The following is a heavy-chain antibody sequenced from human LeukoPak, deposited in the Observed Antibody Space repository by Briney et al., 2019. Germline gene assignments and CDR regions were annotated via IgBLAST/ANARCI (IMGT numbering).Heavy chain of an antibody. D-gene: IGHD3-3*01. V-gene: IGHV1-2*02. J-gene: IGHJ5*02. CDR3: ARDRARFLEWSNNWFDP. Sequence: ASVKVSCKASGYTFTGYYMHWVRQAPGQGLEWMGWINPNSGGTNYAQKFQGRVTMTRGTSISTAYMELSRLRSDDTAVYYCARDRARFLEWSNNWFDPWGQGTLVTVSS. CDR1: GYTFTGYY. CDR2: INPNSGGT.